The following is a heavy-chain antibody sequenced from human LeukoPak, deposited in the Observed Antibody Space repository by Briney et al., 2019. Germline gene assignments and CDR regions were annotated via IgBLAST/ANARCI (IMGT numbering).Heavy chain of an antibody. V-gene: IGHV3-66*01. J-gene: IGHJ4*02. Sequence: GGSLRLSCAVSGFTISSNYMTWVRQAPGKGLEWVSIIYSGGSTSYADSVKGRFTISRDSSKNTLYLQMNSLRAEDTALYYCARRLEYSGSKGVFDYWGQGTLVTVSS. D-gene: IGHD1-26*01. CDR3: ARRLEYSGSKGVFDY. CDR1: GFTISSNY. CDR2: IYSGGST.